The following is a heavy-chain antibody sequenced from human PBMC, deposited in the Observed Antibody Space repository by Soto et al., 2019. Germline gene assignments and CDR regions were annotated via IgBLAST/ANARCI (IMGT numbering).Heavy chain of an antibody. Sequence: ASVKVSCKASGGTFSSYAISWVRQAPGQGLEWMGGIIPIFGTANYAQKFQGRVTITADESTSTAYMELSSLRSEDTAVYYCAREPSSSSSSGDYYYYGMDVWGQGTTVTVSS. J-gene: IGHJ6*02. V-gene: IGHV1-69*13. D-gene: IGHD6-6*01. CDR3: AREPSSSSSSGDYYYYGMDV. CDR2: IIPIFGTA. CDR1: GGTFSSYA.